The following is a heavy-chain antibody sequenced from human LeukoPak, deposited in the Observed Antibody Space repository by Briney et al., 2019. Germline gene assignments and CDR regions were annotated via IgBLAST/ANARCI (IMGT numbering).Heavy chain of an antibody. CDR3: ARGHRYSYGMDV. CDR1: GITLSSCE. J-gene: IGHJ6*02. Sequence: GGSLRLSCAVSGITLSSCEMNWVRQAPGKGLEWVSYISTSGTTTYYAGSVKGRFTISRDNAKNSLYLQMNSLRAGDTAIYYCARGHRYSYGMDVWGHGTTVTVSS. CDR2: ISTSGTTT. V-gene: IGHV3-48*03.